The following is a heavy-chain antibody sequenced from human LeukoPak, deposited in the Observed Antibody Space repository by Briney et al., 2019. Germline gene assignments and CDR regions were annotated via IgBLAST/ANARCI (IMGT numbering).Heavy chain of an antibody. V-gene: IGHV1-69*13. CDR3: AREGRPYYYYYGMDV. D-gene: IGHD6-25*01. J-gene: IGHJ6*02. Sequence: VASVKVSCKASGGTFSSYAVSWVRQAPGQGLEWMGGIIPIFGTANYAQKFQGRVTITADESTSTAYMELSGLRSEDTAVYYCAREGRPYYYYYGMDVWGQGTTVTVSS. CDR1: GGTFSSYA. CDR2: IIPIFGTA.